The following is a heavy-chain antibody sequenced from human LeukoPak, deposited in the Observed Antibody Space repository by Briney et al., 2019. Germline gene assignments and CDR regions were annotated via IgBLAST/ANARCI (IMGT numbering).Heavy chain of an antibody. V-gene: IGHV4-4*07. CDR1: GGSISSYY. CDR2: IYTSGST. CDR3: ARSSITIFGVVISPFGY. D-gene: IGHD3-3*01. Sequence: TSETLSLTRTVSGGSISSYYWSWIRQPAGKGLEWIGRIYTSGSTNYNPSLKSRVTMSVDTSKNQFSLKLSSVTAADTAVYYCARSSITIFGVVISPFGYWGQGTLVTVSS. J-gene: IGHJ4*02.